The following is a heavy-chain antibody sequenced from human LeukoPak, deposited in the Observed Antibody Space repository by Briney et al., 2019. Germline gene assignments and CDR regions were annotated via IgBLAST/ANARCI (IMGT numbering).Heavy chain of an antibody. V-gene: IGHV1-18*01. CDR1: GYTFTSYD. J-gene: IGHJ4*02. CDR2: ISADNGNT. Sequence: ASVKVSCKTSGYTFTSYDIIWVRQAPGQGLEGMGWISADNGNTKQAEKVQGRSTMTTDISTSTAYMELGSLRSDDTAVYYCARDNGQLLDYWGQGTLVTVSS. CDR3: ARDNGQLLDY. D-gene: IGHD2-2*01.